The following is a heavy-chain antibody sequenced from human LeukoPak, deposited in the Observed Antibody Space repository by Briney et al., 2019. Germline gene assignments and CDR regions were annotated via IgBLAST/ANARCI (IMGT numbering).Heavy chain of an antibody. J-gene: IGHJ4*02. Sequence: GGSLRLSCAASGFTFSDFWMTWVRQAPGKGLEWVANIKQDGSVTNHVESVRGRFTISRDNPKNSLYLQMNSLGVEDTAVCYCARDPASGNNPYWGQGTLVTVSS. D-gene: IGHD1/OR15-1a*01. CDR2: IKQDGSVT. CDR1: GFTFSDFW. V-gene: IGHV3-7*01. CDR3: ARDPASGNNPY.